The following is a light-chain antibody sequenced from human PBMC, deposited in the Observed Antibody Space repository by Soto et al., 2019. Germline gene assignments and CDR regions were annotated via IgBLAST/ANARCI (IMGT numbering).Light chain of an antibody. CDR3: TSFAAGNILL. CDR1: SSDVGGFNY. CDR2: EVS. Sequence: QSVLTQPPSASGSPGQSVTISCTGTSSDVGGFNYVSWYQQHPGKAPRLMIYEVSKRPSGVPDRFSGSKSGNTASLTVSGRQAEDEAGYCCTSFAAGNILLFGGGTQLTVL. J-gene: IGLJ7*01. V-gene: IGLV2-8*01.